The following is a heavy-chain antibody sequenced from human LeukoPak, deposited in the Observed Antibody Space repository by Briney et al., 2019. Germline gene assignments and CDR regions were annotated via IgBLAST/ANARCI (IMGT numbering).Heavy chain of an antibody. CDR3: AREYNYYDSSGWDAFEI. D-gene: IGHD3-22*01. CDR2: IYYSGST. Sequence: SETLCHPCTVSGCSISTYYWNWIRQPPGKGLEWIGYIYYSGSTNYNPSLSGRGTISVDTSKNQFSLKLSSVTAADTAVYYCAREYNYYDSSGWDAFEIWGQGTLVTVSS. J-gene: IGHJ3*02. CDR1: GCSISTYY. V-gene: IGHV4-59*01.